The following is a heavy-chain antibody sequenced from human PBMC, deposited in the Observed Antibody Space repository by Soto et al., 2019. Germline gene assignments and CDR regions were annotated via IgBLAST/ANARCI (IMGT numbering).Heavy chain of an antibody. V-gene: IGHV4-59*01. CDR2: IYYSGST. Sequence: SETLSLTCTVSGGSISSYYWSWIRQPPGKGLEWIGYIYYSGSTNYNPSLKSRVTISVDTSKNQFSLKLSSVTAADTAVYYCARDFPHSSGWYFQHWGQGTLVTVSS. D-gene: IGHD6-19*01. CDR3: ARDFPHSSGWYFQH. J-gene: IGHJ1*01. CDR1: GGSISSYY.